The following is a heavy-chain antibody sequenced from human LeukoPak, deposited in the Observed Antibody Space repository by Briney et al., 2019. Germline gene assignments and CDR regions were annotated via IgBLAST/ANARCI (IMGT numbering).Heavy chain of an antibody. CDR1: GFTLRSYD. D-gene: IGHD5-12*01. CDR3: AKEYSGYDFDY. J-gene: IGHJ4*02. Sequence: GGSLRLSCAASGFTLRSYDMSWVPHAPGKGLEGGAATSGSGVNSYYADSVRGRFTTSRDNSQNTLYLQMDSLRAEDTALYYCAKEYSGYDFDYWGQGTLVTVSS. V-gene: IGHV3-23*01. CDR2: TSGSGVNS.